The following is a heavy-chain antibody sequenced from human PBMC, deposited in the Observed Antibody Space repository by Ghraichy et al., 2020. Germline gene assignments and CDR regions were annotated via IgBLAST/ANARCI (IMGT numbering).Heavy chain of an antibody. D-gene: IGHD1-26*01. V-gene: IGHV3-30*02. CDR1: GFTFSSYG. J-gene: IGHJ6*03. Sequence: GESLNISCEASGFTFSSYGMYWVRQAPGKGLQWVTFIRYDGNIKYYEDSVKGRFTVSRDNSKNTIYLHMNSLRVEDSAIYFCAKSLLGYIDAWGKGTTVIVSS. CDR2: IRYDGNIK. CDR3: AKSLLGYIDA.